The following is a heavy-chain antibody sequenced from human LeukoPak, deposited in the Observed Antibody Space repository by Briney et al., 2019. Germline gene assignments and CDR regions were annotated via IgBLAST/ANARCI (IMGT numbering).Heavy chain of an antibody. J-gene: IGHJ6*03. V-gene: IGHV4-39*07. D-gene: IGHD6-6*01. CDR1: GGSINSRTYY. CDR2: IYYSGTT. CDR3: ARDFSSSSTVYYYYYMDV. Sequence: SETLSLTCTVSGGSINSRTYYWGWIRQPPGKGLEWIGTIYYSGTTYYNPSLKSRVTISLDTSKNQFSLRLSSVTAADTAVYYCARDFSSSSTVYYYYYMDVWGKGTTVTVSS.